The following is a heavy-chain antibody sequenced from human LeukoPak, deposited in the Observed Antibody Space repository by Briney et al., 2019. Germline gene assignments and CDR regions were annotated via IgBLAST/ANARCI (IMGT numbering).Heavy chain of an antibody. CDR1: GFTFSSYG. V-gene: IGHV3-30*03. CDR3: ARGVHGGYYFDY. Sequence: GRSLRLSCSASGFTFSSYGMNWVRQAPGKGLEWVAIISYDGSNKYYAESEKGRFTISRDSSKNTLYLQMNSLRAEDTAVYYCARGVHGGYYFDYWGQGTLVTVSS. CDR2: ISYDGSNK. J-gene: IGHJ4*02. D-gene: IGHD2-15*01.